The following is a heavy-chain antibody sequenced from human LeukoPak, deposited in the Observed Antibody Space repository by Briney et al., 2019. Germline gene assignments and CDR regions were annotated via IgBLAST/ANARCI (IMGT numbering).Heavy chain of an antibody. V-gene: IGHV1-18*01. D-gene: IGHD3-10*01. J-gene: IGHJ4*02. CDR2: ISAYNGNT. CDR3: ARGGFDYYGTGRAFDV. Sequence: ASVKVSCKASGYTFTSYGINWVRQAPGQGLEWMGWISAYNGNTNYAQKLQGRVTMTTDTSTSTAYMELRNLRSDDTAVYYCARGGFDYYGTGRAFDVWGQGTLVTVSS. CDR1: GYTFTSYG.